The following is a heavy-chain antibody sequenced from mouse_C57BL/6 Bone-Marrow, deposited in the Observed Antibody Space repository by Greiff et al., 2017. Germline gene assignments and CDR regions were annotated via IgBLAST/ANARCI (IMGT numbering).Heavy chain of an antibody. J-gene: IGHJ1*03. Sequence: QVQLQQPGAELVRPGSSVQLSCKASAYTFTSYWMHWVKQRPIQGLEWIGNIDPSDSETHYNQKFKDKATLTVDKSSSTAYMQLSSLTSEDSAVYYCARKGYCHVWGTGATGTVSS. CDR1: AYTFTSYW. CDR2: IDPSDSET. V-gene: IGHV1-52*01. CDR3: ARKGYCHV.